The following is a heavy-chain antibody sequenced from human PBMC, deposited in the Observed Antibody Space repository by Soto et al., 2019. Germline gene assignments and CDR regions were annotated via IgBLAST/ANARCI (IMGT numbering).Heavy chain of an antibody. CDR1: GFTFNTYS. D-gene: IGHD4-17*01. Sequence: GGSLRLSCEASGFTFNTYSMHWVRQPPGKGLEWLAAIWYDGTQKYYADSVKGRFIISRDNSKKTLYLEMNSLRAEDTAVSYCARAGGTTVTGLWHFDSWGQGTLVTVSS. V-gene: IGHV3-33*01. J-gene: IGHJ4*02. CDR2: IWYDGTQK. CDR3: ARAGGTTVTGLWHFDS.